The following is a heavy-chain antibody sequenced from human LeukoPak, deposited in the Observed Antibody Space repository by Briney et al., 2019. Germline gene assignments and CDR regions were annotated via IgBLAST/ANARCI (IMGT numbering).Heavy chain of an antibody. CDR2: ISESGGST. J-gene: IGHJ4*02. D-gene: IGHD5-18*01. V-gene: IGHV3-23*01. CDR1: GFTFSTSA. Sequence: PGGSLRLSCVVSGFTFSTSAMSWVRQAPGKGLEWVSGISESGGSTYYADSVKGRFTSSRDNSKNTLYLQMNSLRAEDTAVYYCAKLEQLWFPYYFDYWGQGTLVTVSS. CDR3: AKLEQLWFPYYFDY.